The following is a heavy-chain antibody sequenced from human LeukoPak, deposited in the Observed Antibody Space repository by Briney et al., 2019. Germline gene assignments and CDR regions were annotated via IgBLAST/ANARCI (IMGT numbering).Heavy chain of an antibody. CDR2: TYYRSKWYN. V-gene: IGHV6-1*01. D-gene: IGHD6-19*01. CDR3: ARESQGYTSGWYNGYFDY. J-gene: IGHJ4*02. CDR1: GDTFSSNSAA. Sequence: SQTLSLTCAISGDTFSSNSAAWDWIRQSPSRGREWLGRTYYRSKWYNDYAISVTSRITINPDTSKNQFSLQLNSVTPEDTAVYYCARESQGYTSGWYNGYFDYWGQGTLVTVSS.